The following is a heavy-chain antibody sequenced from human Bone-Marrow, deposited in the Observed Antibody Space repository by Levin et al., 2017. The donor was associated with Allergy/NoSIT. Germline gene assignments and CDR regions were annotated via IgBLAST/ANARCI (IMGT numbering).Heavy chain of an antibody. J-gene: IGHJ4*02. CDR2: IFPGDSDT. CDR1: GYTFMSYW. D-gene: IGHD6-13*01. Sequence: GESLKISCKGSGYTFMSYWIGWVRQKPGKGLEWIGIIFPGDSDTRYSPSFQGQVTISADKSTKSAYLQWRSLKASDTATYYCARGRGSSWYSYFDLWGQGSLDTVSS. V-gene: IGHV5-51*01. CDR3: ARGRGSSWYSYFDL.